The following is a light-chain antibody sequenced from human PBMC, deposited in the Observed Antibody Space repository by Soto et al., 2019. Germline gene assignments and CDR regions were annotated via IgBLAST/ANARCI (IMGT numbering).Light chain of an antibody. CDR3: QQSYSTPRCT. CDR2: AAS. CDR1: QSISSY. Sequence: DIQMTQSPSSLSASVGDRVTITCRASQSISSYLNWYQQKPGKAPKLLIYAASSLQSGVPSRFSGSGSGTDFTLTISSLQPKEFATYYCQQSYSTPRCTFGPGTKVDIK. V-gene: IGKV1-39*01. J-gene: IGKJ3*01.